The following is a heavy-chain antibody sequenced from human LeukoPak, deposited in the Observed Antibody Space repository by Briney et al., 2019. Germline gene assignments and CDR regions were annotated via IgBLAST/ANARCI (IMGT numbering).Heavy chain of an antibody. V-gene: IGHV3-74*01. Sequence: GSLRLSCAVSGFTFSSYWMHWVRQAPGKGLVWVSRIDRDGSRINYADSVEGRFTISRDNGKNALFLQMNSLRAEDAAVYYCVRGNDYGGPHYWGQGTLVTVSS. J-gene: IGHJ4*02. CDR3: VRGNDYGGPHY. CDR2: IDRDGSRI. CDR1: GFTFSSYW. D-gene: IGHD4-23*01.